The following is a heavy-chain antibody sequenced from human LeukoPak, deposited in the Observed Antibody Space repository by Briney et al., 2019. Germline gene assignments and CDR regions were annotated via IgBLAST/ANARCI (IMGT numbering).Heavy chain of an antibody. V-gene: IGHV3-13*01. J-gene: IGHJ3*02. CDR3: ARALRYDSSGPTDAFDI. Sequence: PEGSLRLSCAASGFTFSSYDMHWVRQATGKGLEWVSSIGTVGDTYYPASVKGRFTISRENAKNSLYLQMNSLRAGDTAVYYCARALRYDSSGPTDAFDIWGQGRMVTVSS. CDR2: IGTVGDT. CDR1: GFTFSSYD. D-gene: IGHD3-22*01.